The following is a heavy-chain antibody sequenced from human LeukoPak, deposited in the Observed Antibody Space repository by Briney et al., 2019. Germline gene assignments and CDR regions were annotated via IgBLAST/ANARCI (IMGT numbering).Heavy chain of an antibody. CDR3: ARGGSSSWHYYFDY. Sequence: VASVKVSCKASGGTFSSYAISWVRQAPGQGLEWMGGIIPIFGTANYAQKLQGRVTITADESTSTAYMELSSLRSEDTAVYFCARGGSSSWHYYFDYWGQGTLVTVSS. J-gene: IGHJ4*02. CDR2: IIPIFGTA. D-gene: IGHD6-13*01. V-gene: IGHV1-69*13. CDR1: GGTFSSYA.